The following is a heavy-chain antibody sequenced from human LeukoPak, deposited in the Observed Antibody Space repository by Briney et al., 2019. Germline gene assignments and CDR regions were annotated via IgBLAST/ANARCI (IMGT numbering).Heavy chain of an antibody. V-gene: IGHV3-23*01. Sequence: GGSLRLSCAASGFTFSNSAMSWVRQAPGKGLEWVSTLSGSGITTYYADSVKGRFTISRDNSKNTLYLQMNSLRAEDTAVYYCATRGYDYHYYGMDVWGQGTTVTVSS. CDR3: ATRGYDYHYYGMDV. D-gene: IGHD5-12*01. CDR2: LSGSGITT. J-gene: IGHJ6*02. CDR1: GFTFSNSA.